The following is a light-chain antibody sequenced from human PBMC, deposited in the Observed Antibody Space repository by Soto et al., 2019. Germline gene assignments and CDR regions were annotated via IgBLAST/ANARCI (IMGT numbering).Light chain of an antibody. CDR3: QQLNSYPYA. Sequence: DIQLTQAPSFLSASVGDRVTITCRARQGISSYLAWYQQKPGKAPKLLIYAASTLQSGVPSRFSGRGSGTEFALTISSLQPEDFATYYCQQLNSYPYAFGQGTKLEIK. J-gene: IGKJ2*01. CDR1: QGISSY. V-gene: IGKV1-9*01. CDR2: AAS.